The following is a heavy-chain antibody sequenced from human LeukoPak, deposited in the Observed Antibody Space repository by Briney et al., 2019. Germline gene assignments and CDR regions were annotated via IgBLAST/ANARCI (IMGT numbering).Heavy chain of an antibody. CDR1: GFSFSSHA. V-gene: IGHV3-33*01. CDR2: IWYDGSNT. J-gene: IGHJ5*02. D-gene: IGHD4-11*01. Sequence: GRSLRLSCEASGFSFSSHAMQWVRQAPGKGLEWVALIWYDGSNTYYADSVQGRFTISRDNSKNTLYLQMNSLRAEDTAIYYCARDTGTHPNNWLDPWGQGTLVTVSS. CDR3: ARDTGTHPNNWLDP.